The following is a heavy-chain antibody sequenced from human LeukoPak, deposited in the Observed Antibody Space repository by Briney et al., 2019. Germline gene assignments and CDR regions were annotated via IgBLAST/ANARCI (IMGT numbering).Heavy chain of an antibody. D-gene: IGHD5-18*01. Sequence: GESLKISCEGSGYTFTSYWIAWVRQMPGKGLEWMGIIYPGDSDTRYSPSFQGQVTISADKSISTAYLQWSSLKASDSAMYYCARTDTAMAEDAFDIWGQGTMVTVFS. J-gene: IGHJ3*02. CDR2: IYPGDSDT. CDR1: GYTFTSYW. CDR3: ARTDTAMAEDAFDI. V-gene: IGHV5-51*01.